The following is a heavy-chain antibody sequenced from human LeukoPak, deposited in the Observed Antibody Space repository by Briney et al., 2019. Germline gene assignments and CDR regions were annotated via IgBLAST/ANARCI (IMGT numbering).Heavy chain of an antibody. J-gene: IGHJ3*02. CDR2: ITVSGGRA. CDR1: GFTFSSYV. Sequence: GGSLRLSCAASGFTFSSYVMSWVRQAPGKGLEWVSAITVSGGRAYYADSVKGRFTISRDNSRNTLYLQMHSLRADDTAVYYCAKDFDSSDYYIAHAAFDIWGQGTMVTVSS. V-gene: IGHV3-23*01. CDR3: AKDFDSSDYYIAHAAFDI. D-gene: IGHD3-22*01.